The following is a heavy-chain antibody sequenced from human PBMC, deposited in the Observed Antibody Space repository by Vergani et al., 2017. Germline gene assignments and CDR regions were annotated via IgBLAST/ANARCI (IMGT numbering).Heavy chain of an antibody. CDR1: GGSFSGYY. Sequence: QVQLQQWGAGLLKPSETLSLTCAVYGGSFSGYYWSWIRQPPGKGLEWIGEINHSGSTNYNPSLKSRVTISVDTSKNQFSLKLSSVTAADTAVYYCARGRGYGSGTTPLDVWGQGTTVTVSS. V-gene: IGHV4-34*01. CDR2: INHSGST. J-gene: IGHJ6*02. D-gene: IGHD3-10*01. CDR3: ARGRGYGSGTTPLDV.